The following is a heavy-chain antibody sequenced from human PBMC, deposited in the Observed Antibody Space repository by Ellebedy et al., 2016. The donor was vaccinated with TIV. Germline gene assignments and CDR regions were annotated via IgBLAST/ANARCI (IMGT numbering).Heavy chain of an antibody. CDR1: GYSFTNYW. D-gene: IGHD3-10*01. CDR2: IYPGDYDT. CDR3: ARRGPGAGDY. V-gene: IGHV5-51*01. J-gene: IGHJ4*02. Sequence: PGGSLRLSCKTSGYSFTNYWIGWARQMPGKGLEWVGIIYPGDYDTRYRPSFRGQVIIPVDRSINTAYLQWSSLRTSETAMYYCARRGPGAGDYWGQGTLVTVSS.